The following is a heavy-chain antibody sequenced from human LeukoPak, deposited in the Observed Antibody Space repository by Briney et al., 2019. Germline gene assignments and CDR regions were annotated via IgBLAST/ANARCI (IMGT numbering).Heavy chain of an antibody. CDR3: AREKASSSSSFDY. Sequence: SETLSLTCTVSGDSMSSTSYYWGWIRQPPGKGLEWIVSIYYSGSTYYNPSLKSRVTISVDTSKNQFSLKLSSVTAADTAVYYCAREKASSSSSFDYWGQGTLVTVSS. CDR1: GDSMSSTSYY. V-gene: IGHV4-39*07. D-gene: IGHD6-6*01. CDR2: IYYSGST. J-gene: IGHJ4*02.